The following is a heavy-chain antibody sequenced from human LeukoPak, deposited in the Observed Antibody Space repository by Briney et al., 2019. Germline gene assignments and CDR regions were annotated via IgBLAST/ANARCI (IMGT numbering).Heavy chain of an antibody. Sequence: SVKVSCKASGGTFSSYAISWVRQAPGQGLEWMGRIIPILGIANYAQKFQGRVTITADKSTSTAYMELSSLRFEDTAVYYCARVAVAHPTFDYCGQGTLVTVSS. J-gene: IGHJ4*02. D-gene: IGHD6-19*01. CDR2: IIPILGIA. CDR3: ARVAVAHPTFDY. CDR1: GGTFSSYA. V-gene: IGHV1-69*04.